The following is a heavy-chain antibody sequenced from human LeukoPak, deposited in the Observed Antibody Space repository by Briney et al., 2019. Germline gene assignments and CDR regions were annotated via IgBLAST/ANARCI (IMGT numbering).Heavy chain of an antibody. CDR3: ARDSGGSSFDI. CDR1: VFTPSKPG. Sequence: GGSLRLSCAASVFTPSKPGMHWVRQAPVKGLEGVAVIWSDGSTKDYADSVKGRFTISRDTSKNTLYLDMNSLRDEDTAVYYCARDSGGSSFDIWGQGTMVTVS. V-gene: IGHV3-33*01. J-gene: IGHJ3*02. D-gene: IGHD1-26*01. CDR2: IWSDGSTK.